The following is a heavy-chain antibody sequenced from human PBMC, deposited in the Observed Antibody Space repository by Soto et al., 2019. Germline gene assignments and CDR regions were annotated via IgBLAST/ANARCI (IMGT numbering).Heavy chain of an antibody. CDR3: AASIFYYGMDV. CDR2: IYPGDSDT. J-gene: IGHJ6*02. CDR1: GYTFTNYW. V-gene: IGHV5-51*01. Sequence: GESLKISCKGSGYTFTNYWIGWVRQMPGKGLEWMGIIYPGDSDTKYNPSFQGQVTISVDKSITTTYLQWSSLKASDTAIYYCAASIFYYGMDVWGQGTTVTLSS.